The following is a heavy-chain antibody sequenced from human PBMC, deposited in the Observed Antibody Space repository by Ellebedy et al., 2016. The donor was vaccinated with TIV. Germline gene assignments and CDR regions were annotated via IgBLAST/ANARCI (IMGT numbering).Heavy chain of an antibody. CDR2: ISATSSTI. D-gene: IGHD1-26*01. CDR1: GFTFSIYS. Sequence: GGSLRLSXVASGFTFSIYSMSWVRQAPGKGLECISYISATSSTIYHADSVKGRFTISRDNAENSLYVQMNSLRVEDTAVYYCARDMGGSYYYWGQGTLVTVSS. CDR3: ARDMGGSYYY. V-gene: IGHV3-48*04. J-gene: IGHJ4*02.